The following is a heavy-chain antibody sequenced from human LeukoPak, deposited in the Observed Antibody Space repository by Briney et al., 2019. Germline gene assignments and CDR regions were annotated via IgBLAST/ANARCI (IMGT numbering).Heavy chain of an antibody. CDR1: GFTFSSYG. CDR2: ISGGGDST. V-gene: IGHV3-23*01. CDR3: AKDAPYVDMATMVKAYFFDY. J-gene: IGHJ4*02. Sequence: GRSLRLSCAASGFTFSSYGMHWVRQAPGKGLEWVSGISGGGDSTSYADSVKGRFTISRDNSRNTLYLQMNSLRAEDTAIYYCAKDAPYVDMATMVKAYFFDYWGQGTLVTVSS. D-gene: IGHD5-24*01.